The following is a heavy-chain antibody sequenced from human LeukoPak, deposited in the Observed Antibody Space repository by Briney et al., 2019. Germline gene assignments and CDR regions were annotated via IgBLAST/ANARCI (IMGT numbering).Heavy chain of an antibody. CDR1: GFTFSSYA. V-gene: IGHV3-23*01. Sequence: PGGSLRLSCAASGFTFSSYAMSWVRQAPGKGLEWVSTISASGGSTYHAYSVKGRFTISRDNSNNTLYLQTNSLRAEDTAVYYCTRDQDKAYWGQGTLVTVSS. J-gene: IGHJ4*02. CDR2: ISASGGST. CDR3: TRDQDKAY.